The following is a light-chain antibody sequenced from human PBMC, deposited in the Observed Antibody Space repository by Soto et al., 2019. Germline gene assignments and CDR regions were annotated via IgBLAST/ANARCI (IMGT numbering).Light chain of an antibody. J-gene: IGKJ1*01. Sequence: PGERVTLSCRASQSVSSSYLTWYQQKPGQAPRLLIYGASTRATGIPARFSGSGSGTDFTLTISSLQPEDFAVYYCQKDYKLPTWTFGQGTKVEIK. CDR2: GAS. CDR1: QSVSSSY. CDR3: QKDYKLPTWT. V-gene: IGKV3D-7*01.